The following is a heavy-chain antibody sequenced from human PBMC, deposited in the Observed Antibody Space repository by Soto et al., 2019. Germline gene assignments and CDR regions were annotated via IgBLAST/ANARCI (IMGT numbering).Heavy chain of an antibody. Sequence: QMEQSGAEVRKPGSSVKVSCKPSGGSLTSYPMAWVRQAPGQGFEWMGGIIPIHGTTEYAQKFQGRVTITAAESTNRATLELTGLTSEDTAVYYCARGWGLVSWGQGTLVTVSS. J-gene: IGHJ4*02. V-gene: IGHV1-69*01. CDR1: GGSLTSYP. D-gene: IGHD3-16*01. CDR2: IIPIHGTT. CDR3: ARGWGLVS.